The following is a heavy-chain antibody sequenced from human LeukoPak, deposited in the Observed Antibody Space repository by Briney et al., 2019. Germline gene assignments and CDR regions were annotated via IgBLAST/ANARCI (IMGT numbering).Heavy chain of an antibody. D-gene: IGHD2-15*01. V-gene: IGHV3-74*01. CDR3: ATRGCSGGSCYDYFDY. CDR1: GFTFSSYW. CDR2: INSGGSST. Sequence: GGSLRLSCAASGFTFSSYWMHWVRQAPGKGLVWVSRINSGGSSTSYADSVKGRFTISRDNSKNTLYLQMNSLRAEDTAVYYCATRGCSGGSCYDYFDYWGQGTLVTVSS. J-gene: IGHJ4*02.